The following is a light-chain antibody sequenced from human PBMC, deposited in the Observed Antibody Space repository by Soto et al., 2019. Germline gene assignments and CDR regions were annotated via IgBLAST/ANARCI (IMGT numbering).Light chain of an antibody. CDR2: AAS. V-gene: IGKV1-39*01. Sequence: DIQMTQSPSSLSASVGDRVTITCRASQSISTYLNWYQQKLGKAPKLLISAASSLQGGVPSRFSGSGSGTDFTLTISSLQSEDFATYYCQQGSFTLTFGGGTKLEIK. CDR3: QQGSFTLT. J-gene: IGKJ4*01. CDR1: QSISTY.